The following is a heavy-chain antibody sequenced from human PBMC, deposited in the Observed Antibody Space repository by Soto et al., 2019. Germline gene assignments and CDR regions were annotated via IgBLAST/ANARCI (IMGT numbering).Heavy chain of an antibody. CDR1: GYTFTSYD. J-gene: IGHJ6*02. D-gene: IGHD6-25*01. Sequence: QVQLVQSGAEVKKPGASVKVSCKASGYTFTSYDINWVRQATGQGLEWMGWMNPNSGNTGYAQKFQGRVTMIRNTSISTAYMELSSLRSEDTAVYYCASEQRDYYYYYGMDVWGQGTTVTVSS. CDR2: MNPNSGNT. V-gene: IGHV1-8*01. CDR3: ASEQRDYYYYYGMDV.